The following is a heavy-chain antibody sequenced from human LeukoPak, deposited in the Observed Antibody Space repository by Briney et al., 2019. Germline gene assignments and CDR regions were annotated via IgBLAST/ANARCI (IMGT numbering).Heavy chain of an antibody. CDR3: ASGLIAARPGIGRYFDY. J-gene: IGHJ4*02. CDR2: ISSSGSTI. CDR1: GFTFSDYY. Sequence: MAGGSLRLSCAASGFTFSDYYMSWIRQAPGKGLEWVSYISSSGSTIYYADSVKGRFTISRDNAKNSLYLQMNSLRAEDTAVYYCASGLIAARPGIGRYFDYWGQGTLVTVSS. D-gene: IGHD6-6*01. V-gene: IGHV3-11*01.